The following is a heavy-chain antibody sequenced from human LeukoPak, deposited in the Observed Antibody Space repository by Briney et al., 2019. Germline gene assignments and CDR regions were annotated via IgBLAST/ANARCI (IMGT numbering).Heavy chain of an antibody. V-gene: IGHV1-2*02. J-gene: IGHJ5*02. CDR1: GYTFTGYY. Sequence: ASVKVSCKASGYTFTGYYMHWVRQAPGQGLEWMGWINPNSGGTNYAQKFQGRVTMTRDTSISTVYMELSRLRSDDTAVYYCARVLGGYSGYDSFWDPVWFDPWGQGTLVTVSS. CDR2: INPNSGGT. CDR3: ARVLGGYSGYDSFWDPVWFDP. D-gene: IGHD5-12*01.